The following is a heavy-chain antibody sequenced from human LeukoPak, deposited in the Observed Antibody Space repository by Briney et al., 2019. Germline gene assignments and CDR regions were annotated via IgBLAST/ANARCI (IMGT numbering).Heavy chain of an antibody. Sequence: PGGSLRLSCVASGFTFSSFALDWVRQAPGRGLEWISVGSRTGSTKYYADSVKGRFTVSRDNSKNTVYPQMNSLRVDDSAVYYCAKRKNSPGYSSLDQWGQGTLGTVSS. J-gene: IGHJ4*02. V-gene: IGHV3-23*01. D-gene: IGHD2-15*01. CDR1: GFTFSSFA. CDR3: AKRKNSPGYSSLDQ. CDR2: GSRTGSTK.